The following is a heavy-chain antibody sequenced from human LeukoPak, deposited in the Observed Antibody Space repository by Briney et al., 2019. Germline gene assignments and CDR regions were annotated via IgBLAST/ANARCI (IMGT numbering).Heavy chain of an antibody. D-gene: IGHD5-12*01. Sequence: GRSLRLSCVASGFIFSSYGMHWVRQAPGKGLEWVAFMWSDGINQYYADSVKGRFAISRDNSKNTLYLQMNSLRVEDTAVYYCARDQGAGGYDHDYWGQGALVTVSS. CDR1: GFIFSSYG. V-gene: IGHV3-33*01. J-gene: IGHJ4*02. CDR3: ARDQGAGGYDHDY. CDR2: MWSDGINQ.